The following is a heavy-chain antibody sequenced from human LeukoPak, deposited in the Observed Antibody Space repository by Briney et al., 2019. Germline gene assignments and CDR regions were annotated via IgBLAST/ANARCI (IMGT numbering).Heavy chain of an antibody. CDR1: GFTFSDFA. D-gene: IGHD3-10*01. V-gene: IGHV3-23*01. J-gene: IGHJ4*02. Sequence: GGSLRLSCAASGFTFSDFAMSWVRQAPGKGLEWVSGMSASGSHTHSADFVKGRFTISRDNFKNTLYLQMNGLRVEDTAVYYCARAYLGSGSYYSNNKYYFDYWGQGTLVTVSS. CDR2: MSASGSHT. CDR3: ARAYLGSGSYYSNNKYYFDY.